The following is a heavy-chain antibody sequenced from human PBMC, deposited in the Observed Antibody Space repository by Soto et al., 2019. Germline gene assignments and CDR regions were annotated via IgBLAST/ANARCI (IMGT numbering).Heavy chain of an antibody. D-gene: IGHD3-22*01. V-gene: IGHV3-72*01. CDR3: AKELATYYYDSSGYPFDY. J-gene: IGHJ4*02. CDR1: GFTFSDHY. CDR2: SRNRANSYTI. Sequence: GVSLRLSCAASGFTFSDHYMSWVRQAPGKGLEWVGRSRNRANSYTIEYAASVKGRFTISRDDSQNSLYLQMSSLRTEDTALYYCAKELATYYYDSSGYPFDYWGQGTLL.